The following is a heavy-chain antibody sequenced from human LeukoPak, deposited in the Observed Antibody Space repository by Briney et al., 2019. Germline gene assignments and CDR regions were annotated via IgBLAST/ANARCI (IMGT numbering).Heavy chain of an antibody. V-gene: IGHV1-24*01. CDR3: ARGRGSGSYTLFDY. D-gene: IGHD1-26*01. CDR1: GYTLTELS. Sequence: ASVKVSCKVSGYTLTELSMHWVRQAPGKGLEWMGGFDPEDGETIYAQKFQGRVTITRNTSISTAYMELSSLRSEDTAVYYCARGRGSGSYTLFDYWGQGTLVTVSS. CDR2: FDPEDGET. J-gene: IGHJ4*02.